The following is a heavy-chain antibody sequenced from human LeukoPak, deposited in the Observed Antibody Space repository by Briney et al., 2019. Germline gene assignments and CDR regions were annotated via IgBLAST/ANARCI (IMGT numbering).Heavy chain of an antibody. CDR2: INPNSGDT. Sequence: ASVKVSCRASGYTFTGYHIHWVRQAPGQGLEWMGRINPNSGDTNYAQNFQGRVTMTRDTSINTAYMELSRLRSDDTVVYYCARDYCSSTSCLFDYWGQGTLVTVSS. CDR1: GYTFTGYH. V-gene: IGHV1-2*05. D-gene: IGHD2-2*01. J-gene: IGHJ4*02. CDR3: ARDYCSSTSCLFDY.